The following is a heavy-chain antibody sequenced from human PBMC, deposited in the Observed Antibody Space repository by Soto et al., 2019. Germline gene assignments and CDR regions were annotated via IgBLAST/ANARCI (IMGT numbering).Heavy chain of an antibody. V-gene: IGHV3-74*01. CDR2: INSDGSST. Sequence: GGPRRLSCAASGFTFSSYWMHWVRQAPGKGLVWVSRINSDGSSTSYADSVKGRFTISRDNAKNTLYLQMNSLRAEDTAVYYCARGNVHHGYCSSTSCCAEPAFDIWGQGTMVTVSS. CDR1: GFTFSSYW. J-gene: IGHJ3*02. CDR3: ARGNVHHGYCSSTSCCAEPAFDI. D-gene: IGHD2-2*03.